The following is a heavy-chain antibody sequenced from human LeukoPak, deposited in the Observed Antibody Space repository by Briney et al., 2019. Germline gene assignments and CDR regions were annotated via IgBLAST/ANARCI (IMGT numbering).Heavy chain of an antibody. CDR1: GFTFGSYW. CDR2: INSDGSST. J-gene: IGHJ5*01. V-gene: IGHV3-74*01. D-gene: IGHD7-27*01. CDR3: ARGPSGWGSLDS. Sequence: PGGSLRLSCAASGFTFGSYWMHWVRQAPGKGLVWVSRINSDGSSTNYADSVKGRFTISRDNAKNTLYLQVKSLGAEDTAVYYCARGPSGWGSLDSWGQGTLVTVSS.